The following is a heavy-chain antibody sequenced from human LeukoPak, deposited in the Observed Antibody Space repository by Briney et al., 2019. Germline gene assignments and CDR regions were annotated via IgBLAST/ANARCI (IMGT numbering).Heavy chain of an antibody. D-gene: IGHD3-16*01. J-gene: IGHJ4*02. CDR2: ISSSSTYI. CDR3: ARVKYDNLWGPYEF. CDR1: GFTFSSDS. Sequence: GGSLRLSCSASGFTFSSDSMIWVRQAPGTGLEWVSSISSSSTYIYYGDSVKGRFTISRDNAKNSLYLQLSSLRAEDTAVYYCARVKYDNLWGPYEFWGQGTLVAVSS. V-gene: IGHV3-21*01.